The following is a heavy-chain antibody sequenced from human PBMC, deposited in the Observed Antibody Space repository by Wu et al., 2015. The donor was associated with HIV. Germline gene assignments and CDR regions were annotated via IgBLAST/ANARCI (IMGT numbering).Heavy chain of an antibody. D-gene: IGHD3-10*01. CDR2: INPSGGST. Sequence: QVQLVQSGAEVKKPGASVKVSCKASGYTFTSYYMHWVRQAPGQGLEWMGIINPSGGSTSYAQKFQGRVTMTRDTSTSTVYMELSSLRSEDTAVYYCARDRSSHGSGSYNSLKKSRENWFDPWGQGTLVTVSS. CDR1: GYTFTSYY. J-gene: IGHJ5*02. CDR3: ARDRSSHGSGSYNSLKKSRENWFDP. V-gene: IGHV1-46*01.